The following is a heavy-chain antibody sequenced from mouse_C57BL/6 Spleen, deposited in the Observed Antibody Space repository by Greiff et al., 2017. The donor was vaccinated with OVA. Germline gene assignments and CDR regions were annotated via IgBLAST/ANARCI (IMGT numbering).Heavy chain of an antibody. CDR1: GYTFTDYY. CDR2: INPYNGGT. D-gene: IGHD1-2*01. V-gene: IGHV1-19*01. J-gene: IGHJ4*01. CDR3: ARGVLRPYAMDY. Sequence: VQLQQSGPVLVKPGASVKMSCKASGYTFTDYYMNWVKQSHGKSLEWIGVINPYNGGTSYNQKFKGKATLTVDKSSSTAYMELNSLTSEDSAVYYCARGVLRPYAMDYWGQGTSVTVSS.